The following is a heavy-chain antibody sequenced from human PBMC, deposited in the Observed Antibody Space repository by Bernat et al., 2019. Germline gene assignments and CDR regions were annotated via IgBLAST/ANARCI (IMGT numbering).Heavy chain of an antibody. CDR3: AKVQSRSGTRTYIDY. CDR1: GFTFDSYG. CDR2: ISASGGTT. Sequence: EVQLLESGGGLVQPGGSLRLSCAASGFTFDSYGMSWVRQAPGKGPEWVSGISASGGTTYYADSVKGRFTVSRDNSKNTVYLQMSSLRAEDTAVYYCAKVQSRSGTRTYIDYWGQGTLVTVSS. J-gene: IGHJ4*02. D-gene: IGHD1-26*01. V-gene: IGHV3-23*01.